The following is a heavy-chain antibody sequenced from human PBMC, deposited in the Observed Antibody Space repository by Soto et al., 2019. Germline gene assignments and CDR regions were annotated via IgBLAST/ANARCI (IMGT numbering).Heavy chain of an antibody. CDR1: GFTFSSYG. V-gene: IGHV3-30*18. D-gene: IGHD6-19*01. CDR3: AKDTGRGWAPDAFDI. CDR2: ISYDGSNK. Sequence: GGSLRLSCAASGFTFSSYGMHWVRQAPGKGLEWVAVISYDGSNKYYADSVKGRFTISRDNSKNTLYLQMNSLRAEDTAVYYCAKDTGRGWAPDAFDIWGQGTMVTVSS. J-gene: IGHJ3*02.